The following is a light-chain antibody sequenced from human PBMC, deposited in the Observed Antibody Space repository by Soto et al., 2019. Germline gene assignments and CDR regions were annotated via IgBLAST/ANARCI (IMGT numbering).Light chain of an antibody. Sequence: DIQMTQSPSTLSASVGDRVTITCRASQSIGSWLTWYQHKPGKAPKLLISTASSLQSGVPSRFSASGSGTEFTLTISSLQPEDFATYYCQQANSFPLTFGGGTKVDIK. CDR3: QQANSFPLT. V-gene: IGKV1-12*01. CDR2: TAS. J-gene: IGKJ4*01. CDR1: QSIGSW.